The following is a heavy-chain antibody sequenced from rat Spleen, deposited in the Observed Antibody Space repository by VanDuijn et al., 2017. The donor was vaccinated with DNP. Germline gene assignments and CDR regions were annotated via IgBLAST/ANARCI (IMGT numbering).Heavy chain of an antibody. V-gene: IGHV5-58*01. CDR3: GGGNSDLYLNY. J-gene: IGHJ2*01. D-gene: IGHD4-3*01. CDR2: INTDGGST. CDR1: GFTFSTYW. Sequence: EVHLVETGGGLVQPGRSLRLSCVASGFTFSTYWMYWIRQAPGKGLEWVASINTDGGSTYYPDSVKGRFTISRNNAESTVFLQMNSLRSEDTATYYCGGGNSDLYLNYWGQGVMVTVSS.